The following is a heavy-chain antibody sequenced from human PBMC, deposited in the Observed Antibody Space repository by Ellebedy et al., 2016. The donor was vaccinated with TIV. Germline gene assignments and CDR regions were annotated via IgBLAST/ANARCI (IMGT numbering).Heavy chain of an antibody. CDR2: INPYNGNT. V-gene: IGHV1-18*01. Sequence: AASVKVSCKASGYTFTDYGISWVRQAPGQGLEWMGWINPYNGNTNYAQKLQGRVTMTSATSTSTAYMELRSLRSDDTAVYYCARDWDSRGYYFGHWGQGTLVTVSS. CDR1: GYTFTDYG. D-gene: IGHD3-22*01. CDR3: ARDWDSRGYYFGH. J-gene: IGHJ4*02.